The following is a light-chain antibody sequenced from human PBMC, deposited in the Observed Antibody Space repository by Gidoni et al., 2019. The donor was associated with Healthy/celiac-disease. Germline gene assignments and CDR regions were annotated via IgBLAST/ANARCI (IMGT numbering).Light chain of an antibody. CDR1: SLRSYY. CDR3: NSRDSSGNHLV. CDR2: GKN. J-gene: IGLJ2*01. Sequence: SSELPQDPAVSVALGQTVRIPCQGDSLRSYYASWYQQKPGQAPVLVIYGKNNRPSGIPDRFSGSSSGNTASLTITGAQAEDEADYYCNSRDSSGNHLVFGGGTKLTVL. V-gene: IGLV3-19*01.